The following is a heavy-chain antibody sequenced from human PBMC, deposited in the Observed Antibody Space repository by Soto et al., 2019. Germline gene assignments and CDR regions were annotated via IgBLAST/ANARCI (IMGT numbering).Heavy chain of an antibody. J-gene: IGHJ6*02. CDR1: GYTFTSYG. D-gene: IGHD5-12*01. CDR3: ARVAIYDYYYYGMDV. Sequence: ASVKVSCKASGYTFTSYGISWVRQAPGQGLEWMGWISAYNGNTNYAQKLQGRVTMTTDTSTSTAYMELRSLRSDDTAVYYCARVAIYDYYYYGMDVWGQGXTVTVSS. CDR2: ISAYNGNT. V-gene: IGHV1-18*04.